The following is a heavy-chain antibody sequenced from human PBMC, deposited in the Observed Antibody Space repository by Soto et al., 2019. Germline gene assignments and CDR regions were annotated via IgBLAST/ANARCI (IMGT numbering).Heavy chain of an antibody. CDR2: ISGSGGST. CDR1: GFTFSSYS. CDR3: AKNKAWSGPFDY. Sequence: GGSLILSCAAYGFTFSSYSMSWVRQAPGKGLEWVSAISGSGGSTYYADSVKGRFTISRDNSKNTLYLQMNSLRAEDTAVYYWAKNKAWSGPFDYWGQGPLVTVSS. D-gene: IGHD3-3*01. J-gene: IGHJ4*02. V-gene: IGHV3-23*01.